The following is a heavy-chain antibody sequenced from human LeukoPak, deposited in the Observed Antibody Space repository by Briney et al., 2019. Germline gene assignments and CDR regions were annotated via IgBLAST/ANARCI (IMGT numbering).Heavy chain of an antibody. CDR3: ARHLTDSSGYDDY. Sequence: ESLKISCKGSGYSFTSYWIGWVRQMPGKGLEWMGIIYPGDSDTRYSPSFQGQVTTSADKSISTAYLQWSSLKASDTAMYYCARHLTDSSGYDDYWGQGTLVTVSS. D-gene: IGHD3-22*01. CDR1: GYSFTSYW. J-gene: IGHJ4*02. V-gene: IGHV5-51*01. CDR2: IYPGDSDT.